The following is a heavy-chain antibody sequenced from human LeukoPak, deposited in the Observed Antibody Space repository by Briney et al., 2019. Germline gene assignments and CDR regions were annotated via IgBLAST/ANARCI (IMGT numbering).Heavy chain of an antibody. J-gene: IGHJ4*02. D-gene: IGHD3-10*01. CDR2: ISGSGGST. V-gene: IGHV3-23*01. Sequence: GGSLRLSCPASGFTFSSYAMSWVRQAPGKGLEWVSAISGSGGSTYYADSVKGRFTISRDNSKNTVYLQMNSLRAEDTAVYYCAKDRVVRGVMGRFDYWGQGTLVTVSS. CDR1: GFTFSSYA. CDR3: AKDRVVRGVMGRFDY.